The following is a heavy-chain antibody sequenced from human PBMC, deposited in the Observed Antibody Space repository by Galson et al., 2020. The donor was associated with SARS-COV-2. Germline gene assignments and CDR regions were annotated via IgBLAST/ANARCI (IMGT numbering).Heavy chain of an antibody. CDR3: ARGVVTGSYYMDV. Sequence: SETLSLTCTVSGGSIGSSSYYWGWIRQAPGKGLEWIGSIHYTGSTYYNPSLKSRVTTSVDTSKNQFSLKLSSVTAADTAVYYCARGVVTGSYYMDVWGKGTTVTVSS. J-gene: IGHJ6*03. V-gene: IGHV4-39*01. D-gene: IGHD2-21*02. CDR1: GGSIGSSSYY. CDR2: IHYTGST.